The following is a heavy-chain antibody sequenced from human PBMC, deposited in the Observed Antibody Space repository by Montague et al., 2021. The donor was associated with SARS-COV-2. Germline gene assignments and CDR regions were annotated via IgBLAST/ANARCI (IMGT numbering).Heavy chain of an antibody. CDR3: ARRFGNNGYNRFDP. Sequence: SETLSLTCSGSGVSLSGAVWSRVRQPPGKQLEWIGETNHNGDTNYNPSLRSRVTISVDTSKNQFSLNLKSVSAADTAVYFCARRFGNNGYNRFDPWGEGTLVNVYS. D-gene: IGHD5-24*01. CDR2: TNHNGDT. V-gene: IGHV4-34*01. CDR1: GVSLSGAV. J-gene: IGHJ5*02.